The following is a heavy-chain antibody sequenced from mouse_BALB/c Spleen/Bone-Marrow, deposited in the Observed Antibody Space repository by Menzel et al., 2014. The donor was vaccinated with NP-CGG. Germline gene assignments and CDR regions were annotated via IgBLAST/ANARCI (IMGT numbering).Heavy chain of an antibody. CDR1: GFNIKDTY. J-gene: IGHJ4*01. CDR2: IDPANGNT. D-gene: IGHD4-1*01. Sequence: VQLQQSGAELVKPGASVKLSCTASGFNIKDTYMHWVKQRPEQGLEWIGRIDPANGNTRYDPKFQGKATITADTSSNTAYLQLSSLTSEDTAVYYCARWEYYAMDYWGQGTSVTVSS. CDR3: ARWEYYAMDY. V-gene: IGHV14-3*02.